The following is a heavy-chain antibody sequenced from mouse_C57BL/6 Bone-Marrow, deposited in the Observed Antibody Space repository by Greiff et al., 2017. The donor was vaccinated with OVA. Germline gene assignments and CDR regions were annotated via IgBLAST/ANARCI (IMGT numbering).Heavy chain of an antibody. CDR1: GFTFSSYA. D-gene: IGHD1-1*01. J-gene: IGHJ1*03. V-gene: IGHV5-9-1*02. CDR3: TTVVAPYWYFEV. Sequence: EVKLMESGEGLVKPGGSLKLSCAASGFTFSSYAMSWFRQTPEKRLEWVAYIISGGDSLYSADTVLGRFTISRDNARNTLYLQMSSLKSEDTAMYYCTTVVAPYWYFEVWGTGTTVTVSA. CDR2: IISGGDSL.